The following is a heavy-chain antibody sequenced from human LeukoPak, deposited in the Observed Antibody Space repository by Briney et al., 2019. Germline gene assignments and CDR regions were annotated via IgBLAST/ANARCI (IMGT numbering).Heavy chain of an antibody. CDR1: GFTFNTYH. D-gene: IGHD6-19*01. CDR2: ISCDGSNK. V-gene: IGHV3-30-3*01. CDR3: ARGGNGWSLNNYFDS. J-gene: IGHJ4*02. Sequence: GRSLRLSCAASGFTFNTYHIHWVRQAPGKGLEWVAVISCDGSNKYYADSVKGRFTVSRDNSQNTLYLQMNSLRIEDTAVYHCARGGNGWSLNNYFDSWGQGTLVTVSS.